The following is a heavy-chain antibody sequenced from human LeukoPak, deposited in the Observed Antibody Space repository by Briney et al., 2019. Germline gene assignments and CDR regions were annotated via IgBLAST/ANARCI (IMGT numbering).Heavy chain of an antibody. CDR1: GGSISSGDYY. Sequence: PSETLSLTCTVSGGSISSGDYYWSWIRQPPGKGLEWIGYIYYSGSTYYNPSLKSRVTISVDTSKNQFSLKLSSVTAADTAVYYCARGCVVTRLDYFDCWGQGTLVTVSS. J-gene: IGHJ4*02. D-gene: IGHD3-22*01. V-gene: IGHV4-30-4*01. CDR2: IYYSGST. CDR3: ARGCVVTRLDYFDC.